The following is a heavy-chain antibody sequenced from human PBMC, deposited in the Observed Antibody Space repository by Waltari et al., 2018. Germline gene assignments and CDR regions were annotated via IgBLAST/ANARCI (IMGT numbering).Heavy chain of an antibody. Sequence: QVQLQQWGAGLLKPSETLSLTCAVYGGSFSGYYWSWIRQPPGKGLEWMGEINHSGSTNSTPSLKSRVTISVDTSKNQFSLKLSSVTAADAAVYYCARGLSSWFRWFDPWGQGTLVTVSS. J-gene: IGHJ5*02. CDR2: INHSGST. CDR3: ARGLSSWFRWFDP. CDR1: GGSFSGYY. D-gene: IGHD6-13*01. V-gene: IGHV4-34*01.